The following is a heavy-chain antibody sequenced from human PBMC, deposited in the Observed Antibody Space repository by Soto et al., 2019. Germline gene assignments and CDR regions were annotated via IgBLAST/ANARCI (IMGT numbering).Heavy chain of an antibody. V-gene: IGHV1-46*01. D-gene: IGHD1-1*01. Sequence: GGSLRLSCAASGFTVSSNYMSWVRQAPGQGLEWMGIINPSGGSTSYAQKFQGRVTMTRDTSTSTVYMELSSLRSEDTAVYYCASRNWNDDYWGQGTLVTVSS. CDR1: GFTVSSNY. CDR3: ASRNWNDDY. CDR2: INPSGGST. J-gene: IGHJ4*02.